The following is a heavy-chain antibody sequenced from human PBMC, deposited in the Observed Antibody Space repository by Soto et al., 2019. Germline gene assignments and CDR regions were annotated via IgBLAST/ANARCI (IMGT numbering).Heavy chain of an antibody. CDR1: GGAFTKFS. Sequence: QVHLLQSGAEVKKPGSSLNVSCKVSGGAFTKFSLNWVRHTPGQGLEWLGGIIPLHNTPNYSLKFVDRVSVAADISSSTVCMRLSGLTSGDTATYYCAAWFAWNTLYYHGMDVWGQGTTVTVSS. CDR3: AAWFAWNTLYYHGMDV. J-gene: IGHJ6*02. D-gene: IGHD1-1*01. V-gene: IGHV1-69*06. CDR2: IIPLHNTP.